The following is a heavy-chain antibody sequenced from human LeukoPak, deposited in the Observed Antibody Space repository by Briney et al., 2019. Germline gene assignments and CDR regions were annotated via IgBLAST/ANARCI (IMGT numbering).Heavy chain of an antibody. CDR2: ISSSGSYI. Sequence: GGSLRLSCAASGFSCSRYSMSWVRQSPGKGLEWVSSISSSGSYIYYADSVKGRFTISRDDAKSSLYLQMNSLRAEDTAVYYCARDPPSYYDSWSGIDYWGQGTLVTVSS. CDR1: GFSCSRYS. J-gene: IGHJ4*02. V-gene: IGHV3-21*01. CDR3: ARDPPSYYDSWSGIDY. D-gene: IGHD3-3*01.